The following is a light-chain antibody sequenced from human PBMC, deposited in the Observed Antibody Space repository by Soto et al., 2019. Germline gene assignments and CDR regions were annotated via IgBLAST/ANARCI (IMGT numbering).Light chain of an antibody. CDR3: LQSTQYPIT. J-gene: IGKJ5*01. Sequence: DTVMTQTPLSLAVTPGQPASISCKSSQSLLHSDGKTYLYWYLQKAGQPPQSLIYEVSKRFSEVPDRISGSGSGTDFTLKISRVEAEDVDIYYCLQSTQYPITFGQGTRLEI. V-gene: IGKV2D-29*01. CDR1: QSLLHSDGKTY. CDR2: EVS.